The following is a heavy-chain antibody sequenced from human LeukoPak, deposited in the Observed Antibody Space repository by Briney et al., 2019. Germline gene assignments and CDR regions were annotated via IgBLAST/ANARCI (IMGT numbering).Heavy chain of an antibody. V-gene: IGHV1-18*01. J-gene: IGHJ4*02. CDR1: GYTFTSYG. CDR3: ARDSRRVGATGGSDY. D-gene: IGHD1-26*01. CDR2: ISAYNGNT. Sequence: ASVKVSCKASGYTFTSYGISWVRQAPGQGLEWMGWISAYNGNTNYAQKLQGRVTMTTDTSTSTAYMELRSLRSDDTAVNYCARDSRRVGATGGSDYWGQGTLVTVSS.